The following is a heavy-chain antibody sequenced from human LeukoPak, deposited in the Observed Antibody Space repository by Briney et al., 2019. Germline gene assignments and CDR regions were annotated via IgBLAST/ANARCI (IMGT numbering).Heavy chain of an antibody. CDR3: ASPPTRECSSISCPLSY. V-gene: IGHV5-51*01. CDR2: IYPGDSDT. CDR1: GYSFTNYW. D-gene: IGHD2-2*01. J-gene: IGHJ4*02. Sequence: GGSLKISCKGSGYSFTNYWIAWVRQMPGKGLEWMGIIYPGDSDTRYSPSFQGQVTISVDKSVSDAYLQWSSLKASDTAMYYCASPPTRECSSISCPLSYWGQGTLVTVSS.